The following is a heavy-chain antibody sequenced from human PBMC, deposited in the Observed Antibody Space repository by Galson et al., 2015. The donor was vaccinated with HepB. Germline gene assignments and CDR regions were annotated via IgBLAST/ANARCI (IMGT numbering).Heavy chain of an antibody. D-gene: IGHD3-22*01. J-gene: IGHJ5*02. CDR2: INAGNGNT. CDR3: ARDGFYYDSSGYYGSANNWFDP. Sequence: SVKVSCKASGYTFTSYAMHWVRQAPGQRLEWMGWINAGNGNTKYSQKFQGRVTITRDTSASTAYRELSSLRSEDTAVYYCARDGFYYDSSGYYGSANNWFDPWGQGTLITVSP. CDR1: GYTFTSYA. V-gene: IGHV1-3*01.